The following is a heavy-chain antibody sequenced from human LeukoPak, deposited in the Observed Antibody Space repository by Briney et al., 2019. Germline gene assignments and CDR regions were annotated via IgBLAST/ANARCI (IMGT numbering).Heavy chain of an antibody. Sequence: SETLSLTCTVSGGSISSYYWSWIRQPPGKGLEWIGHIYYSESTNYNPPLKSRVTISVDTSKNQFSLKLSSVTAADTAVYYCARQIPTQDGMDVWGQGTTVTVSS. CDR2: IYYSEST. V-gene: IGHV4-59*01. CDR1: GGSISSYY. CDR3: ARQIPTQDGMDV. J-gene: IGHJ6*02.